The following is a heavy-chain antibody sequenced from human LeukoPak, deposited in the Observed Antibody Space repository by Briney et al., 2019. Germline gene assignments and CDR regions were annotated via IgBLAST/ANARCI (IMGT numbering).Heavy chain of an antibody. CDR3: ARVLSSGWNYYYYYGMDV. CDR2: IYHSGST. CDR1: GGSISSYY. Sequence: PSETLSLTCTVSGGSISSYYWSWIRQPPGKGLEWIGYIYHSGSTNYNPSLKSRVTISVDTSKNQFSLKLSSVTAADTAVYYCARVLSSGWNYYYYYGMDVWGQGTTVTVSS. J-gene: IGHJ6*02. V-gene: IGHV4-59*01. D-gene: IGHD6-19*01.